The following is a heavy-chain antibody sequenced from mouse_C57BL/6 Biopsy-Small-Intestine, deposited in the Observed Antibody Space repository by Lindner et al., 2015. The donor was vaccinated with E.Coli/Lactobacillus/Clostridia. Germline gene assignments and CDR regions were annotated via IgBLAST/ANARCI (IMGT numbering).Heavy chain of an antibody. D-gene: IGHD4-1*01. CDR1: GFTFTDYY. V-gene: IGHV7-3*01. Sequence: VQLQESGGGLVQPGGSLSLSCAASGFTFTDYYMSWVRQPPGKALEWLGFIRNKANGYTTEYSASVKGRFTISRDNSQSILYLQMNALRAEDSATYYCARQLTGWYFDVWGTGTTVTVSS. CDR3: ARQLTGWYFDV. J-gene: IGHJ1*03. CDR2: IRNKANGYTT.